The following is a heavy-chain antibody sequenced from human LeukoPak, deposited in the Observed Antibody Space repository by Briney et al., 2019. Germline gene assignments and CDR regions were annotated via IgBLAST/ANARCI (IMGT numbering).Heavy chain of an antibody. CDR3: ASSGYRPNGYFDY. CDR1: GFTVSSEY. V-gene: IGHV3-53*01. D-gene: IGHD3-3*01. Sequence: PGGSLRLSCAASGFTVSSEYMSWVRQTPGKGLQWVALIYSSGDAYTPDSVKGRFTISRDDSENTLYLQMDSLRAEDTAVYYCASSGYRPNGYFDYWGQGTLVTVSS. CDR2: IYSSGDA. J-gene: IGHJ4*02.